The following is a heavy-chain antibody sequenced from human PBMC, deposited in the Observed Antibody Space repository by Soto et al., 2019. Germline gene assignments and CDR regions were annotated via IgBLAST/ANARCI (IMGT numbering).Heavy chain of an antibody. Sequence: EVQLVEAGGDLVQPGGSLRLSCVASGFTISNYWIHWVRQAPGKGLIWVSRISPDGSTTNYADSVKGRFTISRDNAKNTLYLKMDSLRAEDTALYYCTSVISGSSGLFDYWGQGTLVTVSS. D-gene: IGHD1-26*01. CDR2: ISPDGSTT. CDR1: GFTISNYW. V-gene: IGHV3-74*01. J-gene: IGHJ4*02. CDR3: TSVISGSSGLFDY.